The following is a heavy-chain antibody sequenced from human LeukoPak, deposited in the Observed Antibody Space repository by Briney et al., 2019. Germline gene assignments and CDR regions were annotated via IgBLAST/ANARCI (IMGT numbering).Heavy chain of an antibody. CDR3: ARLAVTGEDDSFDY. J-gene: IGHJ4*02. CDR2: ISSSSSYI. CDR1: GGSISSSS. V-gene: IGHV3-21*01. Sequence: ETLPLTCTVSGGSISSSSYYWGWIRQAPGKGLEWVSSISSSSSYIYYADSVKGQFTISRDNAKNSLYLQMNSLRAEDTAVYYCARLAVTGEDDSFDYWGQGTLVTVSS. D-gene: IGHD6-19*01.